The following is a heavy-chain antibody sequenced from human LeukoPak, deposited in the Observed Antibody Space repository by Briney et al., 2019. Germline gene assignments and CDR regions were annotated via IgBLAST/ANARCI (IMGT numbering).Heavy chain of an antibody. J-gene: IGHJ4*02. CDR1: GGSISSYY. D-gene: IGHD1-1*01. CDR2: MYYSGNI. V-gene: IGHV4-59*08. Sequence: SETLSLTCTVSGGSISSYYWSWIRQPPGKGLDWIGSMYYSGNINYSPSLKSRVTMSIETSKNQLSLRLSSVTAADTAVYYCARHSSNFYFDYWGQGTLVTVSS. CDR3: ARHSSNFYFDY.